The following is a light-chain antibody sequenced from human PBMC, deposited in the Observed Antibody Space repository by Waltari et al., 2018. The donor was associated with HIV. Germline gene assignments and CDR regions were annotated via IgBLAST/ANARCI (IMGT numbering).Light chain of an antibody. CDR2: SNN. V-gene: IGLV1-44*01. J-gene: IGLJ3*02. Sequence: QSVLTQPPSASGTPGQRVTISCPGSSSNIGSYTVNWYQQIPGTAPKLLIFSNNYRPSGVPDRFSDSKSGTSASLAISGLHSDDEADYFCAAWEDSLNGPIWVFGGGTKLTVL. CDR1: SSNIGSYT. CDR3: AAWEDSLNGPIWV.